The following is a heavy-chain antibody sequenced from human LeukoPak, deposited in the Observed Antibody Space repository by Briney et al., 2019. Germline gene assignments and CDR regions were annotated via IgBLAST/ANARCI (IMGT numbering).Heavy chain of an antibody. J-gene: IGHJ4*02. CDR2: IWYDGTNK. V-gene: IGHV3-33*08. D-gene: IGHD2-15*01. Sequence: GGSLRLSCAASGFTFSSYAMSWVRQAPGKGLEWVAVIWYDGTNKYYADSVKGRFTISRDNSKNTAYLQMSSLRVEDTAVYYCARDRLPYCSGGSCLYLDYWGQGTLVTVSS. CDR1: GFTFSSYA. CDR3: ARDRLPYCSGGSCLYLDY.